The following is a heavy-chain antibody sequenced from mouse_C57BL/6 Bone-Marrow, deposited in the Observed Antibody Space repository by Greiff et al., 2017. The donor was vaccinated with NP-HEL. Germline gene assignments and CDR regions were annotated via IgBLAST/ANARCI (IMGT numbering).Heavy chain of an antibody. CDR3: AKGKGLLRYFDV. CDR1: GFSLTSYG. Sequence: VQGVESGPGLVQPSQSLSITCTVSGFSLTSYGVHWVRQSPGKGLEWLGVIWRGGSTDYNAAFMSRLSITKDNSKSQVFFKMNSLQADDTAIYYCAKGKGLLRYFDVWGTGTTVTVSS. V-gene: IGHV2-5*01. D-gene: IGHD2-3*01. J-gene: IGHJ1*03. CDR2: IWRGGST.